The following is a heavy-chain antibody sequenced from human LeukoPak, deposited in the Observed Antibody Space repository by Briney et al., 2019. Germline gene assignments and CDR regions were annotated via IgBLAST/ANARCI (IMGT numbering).Heavy chain of an antibody. CDR1: GDNVSSNSAD. Sequence: SQTLSLTCVLSGDNVSSNSADWNWLRQSPSRGLEWLGRTYYRYKLYNDYAVSVKSRITINPDTSKNQFSLQLNSVTPEDTAVYYCAREGLYFGYWGQGTLVTVSS. CDR3: AREGLYFGY. V-gene: IGHV6-1*01. CDR2: TYYRYKLYN. J-gene: IGHJ4*01. D-gene: IGHD3/OR15-3a*01.